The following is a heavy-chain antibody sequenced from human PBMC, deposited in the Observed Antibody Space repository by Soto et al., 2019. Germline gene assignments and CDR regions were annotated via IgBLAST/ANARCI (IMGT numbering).Heavy chain of an antibody. Sequence: GGSLRLSCAASGFTFSNAWMNWVRQAPGKGLEWVGRIKSKTDGGTTDYAAPVKGRFTISREDSKNTLYLQMNSLKTEDTAVYYCTTGSLGYCSGGSCEPFDYWGQGTLVTVSS. CDR1: GFTFSNAW. D-gene: IGHD2-15*01. CDR2: IKSKTDGGTT. J-gene: IGHJ4*02. CDR3: TTGSLGYCSGGSCEPFDY. V-gene: IGHV3-15*07.